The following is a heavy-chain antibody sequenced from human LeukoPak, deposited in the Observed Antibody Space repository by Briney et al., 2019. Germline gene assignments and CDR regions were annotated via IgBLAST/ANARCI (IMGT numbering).Heavy chain of an antibody. D-gene: IGHD3-22*01. V-gene: IGHV3-15*07. J-gene: IGHJ5*02. CDR3: ATDFYDST. CDR1: GFTFRNYV. Sequence: RTGGSLRLSCAASGFTFRNYVIHWVRQAPGKGLEWVGRIRSNSDGGTIDYAAPVKGRFTLSRDDSKDTLYLQMNSLQTEDTAVYYCATDFYDSTWGQGTLVTVSS. CDR2: IRSNSDGGTI.